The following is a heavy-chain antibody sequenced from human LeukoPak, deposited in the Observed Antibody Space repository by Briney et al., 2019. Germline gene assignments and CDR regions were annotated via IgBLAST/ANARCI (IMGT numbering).Heavy chain of an antibody. J-gene: IGHJ1*01. CDR2: IKQDGSET. Sequence: GGSLRLSCAASGFTFSNYWMSWVRQAPGKGLEWVANIKQDGSETYYVDSVKGRFIISRDNAKNSLYLQMNSLRGEDTAVYYCAKDDAWGRYKDWGQGTLVTVSS. D-gene: IGHD3-16*01. V-gene: IGHV3-7*01. CDR3: AKDDAWGRYKD. CDR1: GFTFSNYW.